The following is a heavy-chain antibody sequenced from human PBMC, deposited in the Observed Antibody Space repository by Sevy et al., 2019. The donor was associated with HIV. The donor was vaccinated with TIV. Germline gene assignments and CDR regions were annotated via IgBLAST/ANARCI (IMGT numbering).Heavy chain of an antibody. V-gene: IGHV1-24*01. J-gene: IGHJ3*02. CDR3: TRARGSSGWDAFHI. CDR1: GYTLTKLA. Sequence: ASVKVSCRVSGYTLTKLAMHWVRQAPGKGLEWMGSFDPEDDETIYAQKFQGRVMMTEDTSTDTAYMELSSLRSEDTAVYYCTRARGSSGWDAFHIWGQGTMVTVSS. CDR2: FDPEDDET. D-gene: IGHD6-19*01.